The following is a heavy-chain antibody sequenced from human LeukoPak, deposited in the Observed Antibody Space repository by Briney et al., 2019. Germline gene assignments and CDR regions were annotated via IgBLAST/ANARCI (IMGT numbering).Heavy chain of an antibody. V-gene: IGHV4-4*02. CDR2: IYHSGTT. CDR3: ATYFYGDYASYYFDR. CDR1: GVSIISSHW. J-gene: IGHJ4*02. D-gene: IGHD4-17*01. Sequence: SGTLSLTCAFSGVSIISSHWWSWARQSPGKGLEWIGEIYHSGTTNYNPSLKSRVTMSVGKSKKQFSLNLSSVTAADTAVYYCATYFYGDYASYYFDRWGQGTLVTVSS.